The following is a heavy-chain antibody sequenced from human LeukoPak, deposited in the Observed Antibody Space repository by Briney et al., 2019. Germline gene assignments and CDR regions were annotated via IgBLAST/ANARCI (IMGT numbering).Heavy chain of an antibody. V-gene: IGHV3-33*08. CDR2: IWYDGSNK. D-gene: IGHD3-22*01. CDR1: GFTFSSYD. CDR3: ASSIVVSGFDP. J-gene: IGHJ5*02. Sequence: GGSLRLSCAASGFTFSSYDMHWVRQAPGKGLEWVAVIWYDGSNKYYADSVKGRFTISRDNSKNTLYLQMNSLRAEDTAVYYCASSIVVSGFDPWGQGTLVTVSS.